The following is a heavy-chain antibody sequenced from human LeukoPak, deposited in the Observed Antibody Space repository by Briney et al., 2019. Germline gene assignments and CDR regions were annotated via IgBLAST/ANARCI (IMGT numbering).Heavy chain of an antibody. V-gene: IGHV3-7*03. D-gene: IGHD5-24*01. J-gene: IGHJ4*02. CDR3: AKEGRSLQTY. CDR1: GFMFSSNW. CDR2: IKEDGTET. Sequence: GGSPRLSCAASGFMFSSNWMSWVRLAPGKGLEWVANIKEDGTETYYVDSVKGRFTISRDNAKNSLYLQMSSLRVEDTAVYYCAKEGRSLQTYWGQGTLVTVSS.